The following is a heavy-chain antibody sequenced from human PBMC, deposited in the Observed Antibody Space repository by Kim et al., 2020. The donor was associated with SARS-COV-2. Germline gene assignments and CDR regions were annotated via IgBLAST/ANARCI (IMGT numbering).Heavy chain of an antibody. CDR3: ARGGYGMDV. J-gene: IGHJ6*02. D-gene: IGHD3-16*01. CDR2: GSST. V-gene: IGHV3-74*01. Sequence: GSSTAYADSVKGRFTISRDNARNTLYLQMNSLRVEDTAIYYCARGGYGMDVWGQGTTVTVS.